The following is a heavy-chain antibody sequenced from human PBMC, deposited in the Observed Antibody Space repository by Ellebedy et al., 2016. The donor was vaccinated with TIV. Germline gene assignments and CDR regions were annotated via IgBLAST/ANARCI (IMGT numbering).Heavy chain of an antibody. CDR3: ARGSGYCSSTSCSGETD. J-gene: IGHJ4*02. Sequence: GESLKISCAASEFTFSTYSMNWVRRAPGKGLGWVAYIGSRINKIYYADPVKGRFTISRDNAKNSLYLQMNSLRDEDTAVYYCARGSGYCSSTSCSGETDWGQGTPVTVSS. CDR2: IGSRINKI. V-gene: IGHV3-48*02. CDR1: EFTFSTYS. D-gene: IGHD2-2*01.